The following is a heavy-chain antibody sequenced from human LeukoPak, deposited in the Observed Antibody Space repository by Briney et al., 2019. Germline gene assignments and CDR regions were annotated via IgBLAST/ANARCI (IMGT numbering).Heavy chain of an antibody. CDR1: GFTFSSYA. V-gene: IGHV3-30-3*01. D-gene: IGHD2-15*01. CDR3: ARLYCSGGSCYH. J-gene: IGHJ5*02. Sequence: GGSLRLSCAASGFTFSSYAMHWVRQAPGKGLEWVAVISYDGSNKYYADSVKGRFTISRDNSKNTLYLQMNSLRAEDTAVYYCARLYCSGGSCYHWGQGTLVTVSS. CDR2: ISYDGSNK.